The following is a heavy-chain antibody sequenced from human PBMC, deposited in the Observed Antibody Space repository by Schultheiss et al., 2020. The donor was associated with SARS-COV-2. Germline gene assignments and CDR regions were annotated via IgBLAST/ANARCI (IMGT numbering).Heavy chain of an antibody. CDR2: ISSSSSYI. Sequence: GGSLRLSCAASGFTFSSYSMNWVRQAPGKGLEWVSSISSSSSYIYYADSVKGRFTISRDNAKNSLYLQMNSLRAEDTAVYYCARDGSRREYFQHWGQGTLVTVSS. V-gene: IGHV3-21*01. J-gene: IGHJ1*01. CDR3: ARDGSRREYFQH. CDR1: GFTFSSYS.